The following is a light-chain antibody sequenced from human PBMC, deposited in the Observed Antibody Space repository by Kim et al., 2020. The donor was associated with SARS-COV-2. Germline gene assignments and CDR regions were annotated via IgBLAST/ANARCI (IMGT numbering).Light chain of an antibody. J-gene: IGLJ2*01. CDR2: YDT. CDR3: QVWDSSSDHWI. CDR1: IIGTKS. V-gene: IGLV3-21*01. Sequence: SYELTQPPSVSVAPGKTARVSCEGHIIGTKSVHWYQQKPGQAPLLVIYYDTDRPSGIPERFSGSTSGSTATLTISRVEAGDEADYYCQVWDSSSDHWIFGGGPKVTV.